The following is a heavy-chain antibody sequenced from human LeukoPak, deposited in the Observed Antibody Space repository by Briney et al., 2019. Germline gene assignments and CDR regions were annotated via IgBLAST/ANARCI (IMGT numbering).Heavy chain of an antibody. CDR2: IIPTFGTA. CDR3: ARFGSSSWTGKDAFDI. D-gene: IGHD6-13*01. Sequence: SVKVSCKASGGTFSSYAISWVRQAPGQGLEWMGGIIPTFGTANYAQKFQGRVTITADESTSTAYMELSSLRSEDTAVYYCARFGSSSWTGKDAFDIWGQGTMVTVSS. V-gene: IGHV1-69*13. J-gene: IGHJ3*02. CDR1: GGTFSSYA.